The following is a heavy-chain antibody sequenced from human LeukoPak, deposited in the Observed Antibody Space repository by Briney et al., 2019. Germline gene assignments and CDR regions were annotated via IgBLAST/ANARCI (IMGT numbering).Heavy chain of an antibody. D-gene: IGHD3-10*01. Sequence: PGGSLRLSCAASGFTFSSYSMNWVRQAPGKGLEWVSSISSSSSYIYYADSVKGRFTISRDNAKNSLYLQMNSLRAEDTALYYCAKANQAMVRGVPNWFDPWGQGTLVTVSS. J-gene: IGHJ5*02. CDR1: GFTFSSYS. CDR2: ISSSSSYI. CDR3: AKANQAMVRGVPNWFDP. V-gene: IGHV3-21*04.